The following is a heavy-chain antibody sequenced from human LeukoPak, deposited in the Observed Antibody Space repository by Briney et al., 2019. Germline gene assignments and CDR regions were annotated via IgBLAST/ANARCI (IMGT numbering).Heavy chain of an antibody. CDR2: IIPIFGTA. J-gene: IGHJ5*02. CDR3: ASSVPARYEGGYNWFDP. Sequence: ASVKVSCTASGGTFSSYAISWVRQAPGQGLEWMGGIIPIFGTANYAQKFQGRVTITADKSTSTAYMELSSLRSEDTAVYYCASSVPARYEGGYNWFDPWGQGTLVTVSS. V-gene: IGHV1-69*06. CDR1: GGTFSSYA. D-gene: IGHD2-2*01.